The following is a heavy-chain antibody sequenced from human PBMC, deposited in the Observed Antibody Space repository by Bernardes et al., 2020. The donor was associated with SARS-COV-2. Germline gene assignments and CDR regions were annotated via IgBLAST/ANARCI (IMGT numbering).Heavy chain of an antibody. CDR2: ISDDGSKK. CDR1: PYNFRTSG. J-gene: IGHJ4*02. Sequence: GGSLRLSCAPSPYNFRTSGFHWVRQAPGKGLEWVATISDDGSKKDYGVSVEGRFTISRDNPTNTLYLQMTSLRVEDTAVYYCARDRGIEMATDFWGQGTLVTVSS. D-gene: IGHD3-16*01. CDR3: ARDRGIEMATDF. V-gene: IGHV3-30*03.